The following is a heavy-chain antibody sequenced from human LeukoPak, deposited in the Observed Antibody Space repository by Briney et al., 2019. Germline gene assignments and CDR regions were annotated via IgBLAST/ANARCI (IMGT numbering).Heavy chain of an antibody. J-gene: IGHJ6*03. Sequence: ASVKVSCKASGYTLTSYGISWVRQAPGQGLEWMGWISAYNGNTNYAQKFQGRVTITADKSTSTAYMELSSLRSEDTAVYYCASSDVDYGDHGPRAYYYMDVWGKGTTVTVSS. D-gene: IGHD4-17*01. CDR3: ASSDVDYGDHGPRAYYYMDV. CDR1: GYTLTSYG. CDR2: ISAYNGNT. V-gene: IGHV1-18*01.